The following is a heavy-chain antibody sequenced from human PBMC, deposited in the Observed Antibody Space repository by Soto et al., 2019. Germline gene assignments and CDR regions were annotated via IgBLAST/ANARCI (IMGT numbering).Heavy chain of an antibody. CDR1: GYTFTNYM. Sequence: ASVKVSCKASGYTFTNYMISCVLQSPGQGLEWMGRISDYNGNADYSQKLQGRVTMTTDTSTNTAYMELRSLTSDDTAVYYCARAPGSYFYYFDSWGQGTQVTVSS. CDR2: ISDYNGNA. D-gene: IGHD3-10*01. J-gene: IGHJ4*02. CDR3: ARAPGSYFYYFDS. V-gene: IGHV1-18*01.